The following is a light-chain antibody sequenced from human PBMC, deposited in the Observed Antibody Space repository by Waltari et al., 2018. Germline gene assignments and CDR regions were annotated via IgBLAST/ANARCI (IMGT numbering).Light chain of an antibody. CDR2: GAS. V-gene: IGKV3-15*01. CDR3: QQYDNWLGT. CDR1: QSIRSN. J-gene: IGKJ1*01. Sequence: EIVMTQSPATLSVFPGERATLSCRASQSIRSNLAWYQHKPGQATRLLIYGASTRATGIPARFSGSGFGTEFTLTISSLQSEDFAVYFCQQYDNWLGTFGQGTKVEIK.